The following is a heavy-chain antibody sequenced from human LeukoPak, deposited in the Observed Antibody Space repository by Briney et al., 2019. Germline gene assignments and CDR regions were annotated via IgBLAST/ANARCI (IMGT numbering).Heavy chain of an antibody. V-gene: IGHV1-18*01. J-gene: IGHJ4*02. Sequence: GASVKVPCKASGYTFTSYGISWVRQAPGQGLEWMGWISAYNGNTNYAQKLQGRVTMTTDTSTSTAYMELRSLRSDDTAVYYCARTPYYYDSSGYYTPDYWGQGTLVTVSS. CDR3: ARTPYYYDSSGYYTPDY. CDR1: GYTFTSYG. CDR2: ISAYNGNT. D-gene: IGHD3-22*01.